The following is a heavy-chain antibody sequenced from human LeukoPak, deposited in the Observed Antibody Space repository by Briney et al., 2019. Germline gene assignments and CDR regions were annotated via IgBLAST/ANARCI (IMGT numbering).Heavy chain of an antibody. CDR1: RGSISSDYYY. V-gene: IGHV4-39*01. CDR3: VRHGGFSGYVRFVP. J-gene: IGHJ5*02. Sequence: SETLSLTCSVSRGSISSDYYYWGWIRQPPGKGLEWIGSVYHGGTTSYNPSLGGRATLSADASENRLSLRLTFVTAEDTAVYYCVRHGGFSGYVRFVPWGQGSLVTVSS. D-gene: IGHD5-12*01. CDR2: VYHGGTT.